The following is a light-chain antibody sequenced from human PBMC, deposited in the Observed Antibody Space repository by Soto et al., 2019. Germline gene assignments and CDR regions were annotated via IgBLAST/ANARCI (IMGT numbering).Light chain of an antibody. V-gene: IGKV1-8*01. CDR3: QQYYSYPF. Sequence: AIRMTQSPSSFSASTGDRVTITCRASQGISSYLAWYQQKPGKAPKLLIYAASTLQSGVPSRFSGSGSGTDFTLTTSCLQSEDFATYYCQQYYSYPFFGPGTKVDIK. CDR1: QGISSY. CDR2: AAS. J-gene: IGKJ3*01.